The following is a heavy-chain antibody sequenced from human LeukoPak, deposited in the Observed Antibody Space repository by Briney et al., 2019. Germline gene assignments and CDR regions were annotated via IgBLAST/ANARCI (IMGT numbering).Heavy chain of an antibody. D-gene: IGHD6-13*01. Sequence: GGSLRLSCAASGFTFSTYIMNWVRQTPGKGLEWVSSIGTSTSYIYYADSVKGRFTISRDNAKNSLYLEMNSLRAEDTAVYYCARPDTGYSSTLWGQGTLVTVSS. CDR1: GFTFSTYI. J-gene: IGHJ4*02. CDR2: IGTSTSYI. CDR3: ARPDTGYSSTL. V-gene: IGHV3-21*01.